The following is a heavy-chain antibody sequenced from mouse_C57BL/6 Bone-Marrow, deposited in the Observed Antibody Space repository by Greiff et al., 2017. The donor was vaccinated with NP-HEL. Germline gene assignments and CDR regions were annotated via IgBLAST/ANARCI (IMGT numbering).Heavy chain of an antibody. D-gene: IGHD1-1*02. Sequence: EVQLVESGGDLVKPGGSLKLSCAASGFTFSSYGMSWVRQTPDKRLEWVATISSGGSYTYYPDSVKGRFTISRDNAKNNLYLQMSSLKSEDTAMYYCARHYGPYYYAMDYWGQGTSVTVSS. V-gene: IGHV5-6*01. CDR2: ISSGGSYT. J-gene: IGHJ4*01. CDR1: GFTFSSYG. CDR3: ARHYGPYYYAMDY.